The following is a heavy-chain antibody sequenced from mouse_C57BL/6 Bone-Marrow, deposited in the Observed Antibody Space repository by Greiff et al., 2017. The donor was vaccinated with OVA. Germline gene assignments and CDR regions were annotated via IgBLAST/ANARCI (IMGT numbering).Heavy chain of an antibody. CDR3: TQDGHYNGSSYRYYYAKDY. CDR2: INPNYGTT. Sequence: VQLKESGPELVKPGASVKISCKASGYSFTDYNMNWVKQSNGKSLEWIGVINPNYGTTSYNQKFKGKATLTVDQSSSTAYMQLNSLTSEDPAVHYCTQDGHYNGSSYRYYYAKDYWGQGTSVTVSS. J-gene: IGHJ4*01. CDR1: GYSFTDYN. V-gene: IGHV1-39*01. D-gene: IGHD1-1*01.